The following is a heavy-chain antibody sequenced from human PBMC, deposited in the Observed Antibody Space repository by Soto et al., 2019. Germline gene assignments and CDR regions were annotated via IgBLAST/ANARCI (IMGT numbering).Heavy chain of an antibody. V-gene: IGHV3-66*01. CDR1: GFTVSSNY. CDR3: ARDMVRGLYPEYFQH. CDR2: IYSGGST. Sequence: EVQLVESGGGLVQPGGSLRLSCAASGFTVSSNYMSWVRQAPGKGLEWVSVIYSGGSTYYADAVKARFTISRDNSKNTVYLQMNSLRAEDTAVYYCARDMVRGLYPEYFQHWGQGTLVSVSS. D-gene: IGHD3-10*01. J-gene: IGHJ1*01.